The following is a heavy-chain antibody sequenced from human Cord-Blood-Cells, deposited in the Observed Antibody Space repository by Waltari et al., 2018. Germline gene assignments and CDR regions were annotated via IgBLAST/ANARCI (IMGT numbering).Heavy chain of an antibody. CDR2: IIPIFGTA. V-gene: IGHV1-69*01. Sequence: QVQLVQSGAEVKKPGSSVKVSCKASGGPFSSYALSWVRQAPGQGLAWMGGIIPIFGTANYAQKFQGRVTITADESTSTAYMELSSLRSEDTAVYYCARAGGDYYGSGSYDYWGQGTLVTVSS. CDR1: GGPFSSYA. CDR3: ARAGGDYYGSGSYDY. D-gene: IGHD3-10*01. J-gene: IGHJ4*02.